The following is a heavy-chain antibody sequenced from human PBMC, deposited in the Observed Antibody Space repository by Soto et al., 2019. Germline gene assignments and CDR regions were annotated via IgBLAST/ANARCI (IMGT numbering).Heavy chain of an antibody. CDR2: IYPGDSDT. J-gene: IGHJ4*02. V-gene: IGHV5-51*01. CDR1: GYSFTSSW. Sequence: PGESLKISCKGSGYSFTSSWIGWVRQMPGKGLEWMGIIYPGDSDTRYSPSFQGQVTISADKSINTAYLHLSSLRRDDTAKYYCVKDWVGGSNRYQLDYWGQGTVVTVSS. D-gene: IGHD1-26*01. CDR3: VKDWVGGSNRYQLDY.